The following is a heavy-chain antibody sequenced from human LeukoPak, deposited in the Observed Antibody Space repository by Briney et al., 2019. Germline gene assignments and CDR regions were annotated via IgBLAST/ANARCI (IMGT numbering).Heavy chain of an antibody. V-gene: IGHV3-48*02. CDR2: ISSSSTI. CDR1: GFTFSSYS. D-gene: IGHD3-3*01. Sequence: GGSLRLSCAASGFTFSSYSMNWVRQAPGKGLEWVSYISSSSTIYYADSVKGRFTISRDNAKNSLYLQMNSLRDEDTAVYYCARKAKACYDFWTQFDYWGQGTLVTVSS. CDR3: ARKAKACYDFWTQFDY. J-gene: IGHJ4*02.